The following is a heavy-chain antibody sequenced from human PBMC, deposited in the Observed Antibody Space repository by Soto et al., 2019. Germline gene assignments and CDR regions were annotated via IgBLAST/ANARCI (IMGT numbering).Heavy chain of an antibody. J-gene: IGHJ4*02. D-gene: IGHD3-3*01. Sequence: ASVKVSCKVSGYTLTELSMHWVLQAPGKGLEWMGGFDPEDGETIYAQKFQGRVTMTEDTSTDTAYMELSSLRSEDTAVYYCGLRIADFWSGYYSIDYWGQGTLVTVSS. CDR3: GLRIADFWSGYYSIDY. CDR2: FDPEDGET. CDR1: GYTLTELS. V-gene: IGHV1-24*01.